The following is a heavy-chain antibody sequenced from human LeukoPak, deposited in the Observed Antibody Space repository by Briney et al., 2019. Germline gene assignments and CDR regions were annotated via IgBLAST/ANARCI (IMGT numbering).Heavy chain of an antibody. J-gene: IGHJ5*02. V-gene: IGHV4-34*01. Sequence: SETLSLTCAVYGGSFSGYYWSWIRQPPGKGLEWIGEINHSGSTNYNPSLKSRATISVDTSKNQFSLKLSSVTAADTAVYYCARLFTIFGVVLSKFDPWGQGTLVTVSS. D-gene: IGHD3-3*01. CDR1: GGSFSGYY. CDR3: ARLFTIFGVVLSKFDP. CDR2: INHSGST.